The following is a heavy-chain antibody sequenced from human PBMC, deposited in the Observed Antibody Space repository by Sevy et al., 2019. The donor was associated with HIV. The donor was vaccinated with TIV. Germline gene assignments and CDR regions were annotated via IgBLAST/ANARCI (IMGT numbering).Heavy chain of an antibody. D-gene: IGHD1-7*01. CDR2: IYSGGST. V-gene: IGHV3-53*01. CDR1: EFTVSSNY. Sequence: GGSLRLSCAASEFTVSSNYMSWVRQAPGKGLEWVSVIYSGGSTYYADSVKGRFTISRDNSKNTLYLQMNSLRAEDTAVYYCARLSKLRSFDPWGQGTLVTVSS. J-gene: IGHJ5*02. CDR3: ARLSKLRSFDP.